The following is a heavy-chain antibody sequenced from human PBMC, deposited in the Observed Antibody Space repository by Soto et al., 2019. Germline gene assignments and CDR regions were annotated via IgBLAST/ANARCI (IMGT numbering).Heavy chain of an antibody. Sequence: SETLSLTCTVSGGSISSYYWSWIRQPPGKGLKRISYIYYSGSTNYNPSLKSRVTISVDTSKNQFSLKLSSVTAADTAVYYCARVPGGQYYDFWSGYLYYYGMDVWGQGTTVTVSS. J-gene: IGHJ6*02. CDR3: ARVPGGQYYDFWSGYLYYYGMDV. D-gene: IGHD3-3*01. V-gene: IGHV4-59*01. CDR1: GGSISSYY. CDR2: IYYSGST.